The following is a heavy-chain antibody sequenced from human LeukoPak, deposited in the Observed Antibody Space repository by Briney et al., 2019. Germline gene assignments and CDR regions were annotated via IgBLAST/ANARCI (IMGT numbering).Heavy chain of an antibody. CDR1: GFTFANYA. V-gene: IGHV3-23*01. J-gene: IGHJ4*02. Sequence: GGSLRLSCAASGFTFANYAMGWVRQAPGKGLEWVSSISGSGDRTYYADSVKGRFTISRDNSKNTIYLQMNSLRAEDTALYYCAKAAAAPGFDFWGQGTLVTVSS. CDR3: AKAAAAPGFDF. D-gene: IGHD6-13*01. CDR2: ISGSGDRT.